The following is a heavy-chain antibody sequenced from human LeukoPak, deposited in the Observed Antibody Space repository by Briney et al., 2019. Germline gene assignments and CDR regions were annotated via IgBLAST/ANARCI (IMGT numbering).Heavy chain of an antibody. CDR3: ARWAAEYCSSTSCYLGDGYNFDY. V-gene: IGHV4-59*11. CDR2: IYYSGST. Sequence: SETLSLTCTVSGGSISSHYWGWIRQPPGKGLEWIGYIYYSGSTNYNPSLKSRVTISVDTSKNQFSLKLSSVTAADTAVYYCARWAAEYCSSTSCYLGDGYNFDYWGQGTLVTVSS. J-gene: IGHJ4*02. D-gene: IGHD2-2*01. CDR1: GGSISSHY.